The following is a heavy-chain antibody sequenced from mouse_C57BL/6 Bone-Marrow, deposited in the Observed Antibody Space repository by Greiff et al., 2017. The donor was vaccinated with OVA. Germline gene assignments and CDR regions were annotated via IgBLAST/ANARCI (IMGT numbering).Heavy chain of an antibody. V-gene: IGHV14-4*01. J-gene: IGHJ1*03. CDR1: GFNIKDDY. CDR2: IDPENGDT. Sequence: EVKLQESGAELVRPGASVKLSCTASGFNIKDDYMHWVKQRPEQGLEWIGWIDPENGDTEYASKFQGKATITADTSSNTAYLQLSSLTSEDTAVYYCTPMYYCGRGYFDVWGTGTTVTVSS. D-gene: IGHD1-1*01. CDR3: TPMYYCGRGYFDV.